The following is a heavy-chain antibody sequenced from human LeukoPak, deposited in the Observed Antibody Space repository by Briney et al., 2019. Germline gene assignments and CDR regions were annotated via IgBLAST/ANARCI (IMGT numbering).Heavy chain of an antibody. CDR3: AKLGYYDIWSNYLVFDN. CDR2: VSGCGGST. CDR1: GFTFNSYA. D-gene: IGHD3-3*01. J-gene: IGHJ4*02. V-gene: IGHV3-23*01. Sequence: GRSLRLSCAASGFTFNSYAMTWVRQAPGKGLEWVSAVSGCGGSTYYPDSVEGRFTISRDNSKDTLYLQINSLRVEDTAVYFCAKLGYYDIWSNYLVFDNWGQGTLVTVSS.